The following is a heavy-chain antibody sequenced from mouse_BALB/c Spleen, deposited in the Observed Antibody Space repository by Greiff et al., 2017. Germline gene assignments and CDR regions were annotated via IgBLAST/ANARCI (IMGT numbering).Heavy chain of an antibody. D-gene: IGHD2-4*01. CDR3: ARFDDYDEGFAY. V-gene: IGHV1-54*01. Sequence: VQLQQSGAELVRPGTSVKVSCKASGYAFTNYLIEWVKQRPGQGLEWIGVINPGSGGTNYNEKFKGKATLTADKSSSTAYMQLSSLTSDDSAVYFCARFDDYDEGFAYWGQGTLVTVSA. J-gene: IGHJ3*01. CDR2: INPGSGGT. CDR1: GYAFTNYL.